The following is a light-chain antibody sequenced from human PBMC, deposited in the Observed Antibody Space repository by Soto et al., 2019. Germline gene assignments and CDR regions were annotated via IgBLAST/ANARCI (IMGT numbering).Light chain of an antibody. J-gene: IGKJ1*01. V-gene: IGKV1-5*01. Sequence: DIQMTQSPSTLSASVGDRVTITCRASQSISSWLAWYQQKPGKAPKLLIYDAYSMESGVPSRFSGSGSGTEITLTICSLQPEDCASYYCQQYNSYQWTFGQGTKVEIK. CDR1: QSISSW. CDR2: DAY. CDR3: QQYNSYQWT.